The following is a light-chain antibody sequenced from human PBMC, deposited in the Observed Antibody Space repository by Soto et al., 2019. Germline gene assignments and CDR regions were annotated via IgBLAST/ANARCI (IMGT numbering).Light chain of an antibody. Sequence: DIQMTQSPSTLSASVGDRVTITCRASQSISSWLAWYQQKPGKAPKLLIYKASSLESGVPSRFSGSGSGTEFTLTISSLQPDDFATYYRQQYNSYSVTFGGGTKVEIK. J-gene: IGKJ4*01. CDR3: QQYNSYSVT. CDR1: QSISSW. V-gene: IGKV1-5*03. CDR2: KAS.